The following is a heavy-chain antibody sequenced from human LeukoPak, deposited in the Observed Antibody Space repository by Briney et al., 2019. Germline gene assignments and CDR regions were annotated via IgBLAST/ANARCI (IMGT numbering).Heavy chain of an antibody. D-gene: IGHD6-13*01. V-gene: IGHV3-23*01. Sequence: GGSLRLSCAAPGFTFSRSAMTWVRQTPGKGLDWVSSISSSGNTYYAGSVKGRFTISRDNSKNMLYLQMNSLRAEDTAVYYCVKGRISEDGLDFWGQGTLVTVSS. CDR2: ISSSGNT. CDR3: VKGRISEDGLDF. J-gene: IGHJ4*02. CDR1: GFTFSRSA.